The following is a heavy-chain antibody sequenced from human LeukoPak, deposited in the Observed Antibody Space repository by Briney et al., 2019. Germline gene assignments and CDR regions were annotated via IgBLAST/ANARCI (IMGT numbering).Heavy chain of an antibody. V-gene: IGHV1-46*01. CDR2: ISLGVGST. D-gene: IGHD6-6*01. CDR3: ATSSIAARDPRKNAFDI. J-gene: IGHJ3*02. Sequence: ASVKVSCKASGYTFTTYYMYWVRQAPGQGLEWMGIISLGVGSTNYAQKFQGRITMTRDMSTSTVYMDLSSLRSEDTAVYYCATSSIAARDPRKNAFDIWGQGTMVTVSS. CDR1: GYTFTTYY.